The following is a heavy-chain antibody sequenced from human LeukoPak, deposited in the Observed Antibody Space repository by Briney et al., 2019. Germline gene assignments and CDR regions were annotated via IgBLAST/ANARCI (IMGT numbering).Heavy chain of an antibody. J-gene: IGHJ4*02. D-gene: IGHD6-19*01. CDR3: GRSRGAGPGAHFDV. Sequence: GGSLRLSCAASGFTISRYWMAWVRQAPGKGLEWVAHIKEDGREKNYVDPVKGRFTISRDNAKNSLYLQMNSLRAEDTAVYYCGRSRGAGPGAHFDVWGQGTLVTVSS. CDR1: GFTISRYW. V-gene: IGHV3-7*05. CDR2: IKEDGREK.